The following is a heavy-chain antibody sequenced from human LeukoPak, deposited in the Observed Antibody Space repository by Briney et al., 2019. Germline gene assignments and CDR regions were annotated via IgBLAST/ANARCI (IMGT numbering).Heavy chain of an antibody. J-gene: IGHJ6*03. Sequence: GGSLRLSCAASDFTFSSYGMHWVRQAPGKGLECVAFISHDGTVEKFADSVKGRFTISRDNSKNILNLRLDSLRPEDTAVYYCAKDRPYYDFWSGTQDYYYYYMDVWGKGTTVTVSS. D-gene: IGHD3-3*01. CDR3: AKDRPYYDFWSGTQDYYYYYMDV. V-gene: IGHV3-30*02. CDR2: ISHDGTVE. CDR1: DFTFSSYG.